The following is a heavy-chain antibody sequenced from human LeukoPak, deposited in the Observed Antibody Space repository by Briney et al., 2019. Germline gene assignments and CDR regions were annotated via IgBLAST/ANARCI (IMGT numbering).Heavy chain of an antibody. CDR3: ARRPLYYDSSGYYFYYYGMDV. J-gene: IGHJ6*02. D-gene: IGHD3-22*01. V-gene: IGHV3-30-3*01. CDR1: GFTFSSYA. CDR2: ISYDGSNK. Sequence: GGSLRLSCAASGFTFSSYARHWVRQAPGKGLEWVAVISYDGSNKYYADSVKGRFTISRDNSKNTLYLQMNSLRAEDTAVYYCARRPLYYDSSGYYFYYYGMDVWGQGTTVTVSS.